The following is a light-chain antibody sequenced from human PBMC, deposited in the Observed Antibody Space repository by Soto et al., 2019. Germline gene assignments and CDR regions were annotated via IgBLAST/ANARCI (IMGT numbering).Light chain of an antibody. V-gene: IGKV1-27*01. J-gene: IGKJ3*01. Sequence: DIQMTQSPSSLSASVGDRVTITCRASQDISNFLAWYQQKPGKVPKLLIYAASTLQSGVKSRFSGSTSGKDFTLTINNLQPEYVATYYCQKYNSPPFTFGPGTKVEIK. CDR3: QKYNSPPFT. CDR1: QDISNF. CDR2: AAS.